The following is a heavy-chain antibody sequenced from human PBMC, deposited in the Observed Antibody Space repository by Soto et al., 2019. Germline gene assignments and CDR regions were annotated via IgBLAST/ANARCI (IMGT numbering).Heavy chain of an antibody. Sequence: SGTLSLTCTVSCDSISGGASFWSWIRQPPGKGLEWIANVYYSGSSYYNPSLKSRLTISVDTTKKQFSLQLKSMTAADTAAYYCAKISCTSSTSYFPGWSDPWGQGTLATVSA. J-gene: IGHJ5*02. CDR2: VYYSGSS. CDR3: AKISCTSSTSYFPGWSDP. V-gene: IGHV4-31*03. D-gene: IGHD2-2*01. CDR1: CDSISGGASF.